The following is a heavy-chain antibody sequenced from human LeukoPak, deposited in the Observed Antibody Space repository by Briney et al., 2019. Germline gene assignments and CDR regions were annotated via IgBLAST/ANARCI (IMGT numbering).Heavy chain of an antibody. Sequence: SETLSLTCTVSGVSISYSYQYWGWIRQPPGKGLEWIGSTYYSGSAYYNPSLKSRLTISVDTSNNQFSLKLTSVTAADTAVYFCARHFRELVGDFDYWGQGSLVTVSS. CDR3: ARHFRELVGDFDY. CDR1: GVSISYSYQY. CDR2: TYYSGSA. V-gene: IGHV4-39*01. D-gene: IGHD3-10*01. J-gene: IGHJ4*02.